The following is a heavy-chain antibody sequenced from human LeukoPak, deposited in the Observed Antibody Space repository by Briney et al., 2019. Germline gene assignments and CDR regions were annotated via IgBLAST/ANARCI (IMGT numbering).Heavy chain of an antibody. D-gene: IGHD3-9*01. J-gene: IGHJ5*01. V-gene: IGHV4-4*07. CDR1: GGSISSSF. Sequence: SETLSLTCTVSGGSISSSFWSWIRQPAGKGLEWIGRIYGDGSTNYNPSLKSRITLSLHTPENQISLRLTSVTAADTAVYYCARLYYDILTGYFYLDSWGQGTLVTVSS. CDR2: IYGDGST. CDR3: ARLYYDILTGYFYLDS.